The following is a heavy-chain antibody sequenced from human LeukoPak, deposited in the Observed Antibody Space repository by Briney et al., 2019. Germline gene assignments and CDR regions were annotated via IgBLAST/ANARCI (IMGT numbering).Heavy chain of an antibody. Sequence: PSQTLSLTCTVSGGLISRIEYYWSWIRQSPVKGLEWLGHIYHTGTTLYSPHLNNRLTVSVDSSRNQFSLTLNSVTAADTAVYYCASVSVWELAPHPGGSFDYWGRGILVTVSS. CDR2: IYHTGTT. V-gene: IGHV4-30-4*01. CDR1: GGLISRIEYY. J-gene: IGHJ4*02. D-gene: IGHD1-26*01. CDR3: ASVSVWELAPHPGGSFDY.